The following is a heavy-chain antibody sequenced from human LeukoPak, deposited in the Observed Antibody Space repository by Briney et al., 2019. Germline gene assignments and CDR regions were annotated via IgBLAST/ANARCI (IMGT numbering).Heavy chain of an antibody. CDR1: GFTFSSYA. Sequence: QAGGSLRLSCAASGFTFSSYAMHWVRQAPGKGLEWVAVISYDGSNKYYADSVKGRFTISRDNSKNTLYLQMNSLRAEDTAVYYYARSTVEYSSSPPLDYWGQGTLVTVSS. CDR2: ISYDGSNK. CDR3: ARSTVEYSSSPPLDY. V-gene: IGHV3-30-3*01. J-gene: IGHJ4*02. D-gene: IGHD6-6*01.